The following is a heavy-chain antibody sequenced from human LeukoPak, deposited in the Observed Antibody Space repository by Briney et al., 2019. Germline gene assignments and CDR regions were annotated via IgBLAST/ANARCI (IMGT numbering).Heavy chain of an antibody. J-gene: IGHJ5*02. V-gene: IGHV1-69*13. CDR2: IIPIFGTA. CDR3: ARVLTGYPNWFDP. Sequence: ASVKVSCKASGGTFSSYAISWVRQAPGQGLEWMGGIIPIFGTANYAQKFQGRVTITADESTSTAYMELSSLRSEDTAVYYCARVLTGYPNWFDPWGQGTLVTVSS. CDR1: GGTFSSYA. D-gene: IGHD3-9*01.